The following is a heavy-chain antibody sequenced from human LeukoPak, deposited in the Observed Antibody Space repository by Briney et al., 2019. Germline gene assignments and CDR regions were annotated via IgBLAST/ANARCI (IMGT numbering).Heavy chain of an antibody. J-gene: IGHJ4*02. CDR2: INTNTGNP. D-gene: IGHD1-26*01. Sequence: ASVKVFCKASGGTFSSYPFTWVRQAPGQGLEWMGWINTNTGNPTYAQGFTGRFVFSLDTSVSTAYLQISSLKAEDTAVYYCARDPHQIVGATTFFDYWGQGTLVTVSS. V-gene: IGHV7-4-1*02. CDR1: GGTFSSYP. CDR3: ARDPHQIVGATTFFDY.